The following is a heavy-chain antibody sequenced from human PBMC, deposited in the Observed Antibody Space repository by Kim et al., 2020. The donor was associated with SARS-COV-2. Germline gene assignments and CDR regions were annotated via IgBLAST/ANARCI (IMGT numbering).Heavy chain of an antibody. Sequence: ASVKVSCKASGYTFTSYGISWVRQAPGQGLEWMGWISAYNGNTNYAQKLQGRVTMTTDTSTSTAYMELRSLRSDDTAVYYCARTYCSGGSCYFMDVWGQGTTVTVSS. CDR3: ARTYCSGGSCYFMDV. D-gene: IGHD2-15*01. V-gene: IGHV1-18*01. J-gene: IGHJ6*02. CDR1: GYTFTSYG. CDR2: ISAYNGNT.